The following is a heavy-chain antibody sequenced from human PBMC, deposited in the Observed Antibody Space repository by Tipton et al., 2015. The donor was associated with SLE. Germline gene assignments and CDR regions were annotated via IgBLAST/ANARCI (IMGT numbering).Heavy chain of an antibody. CDR1: GGSISSAGFY. J-gene: IGHJ4*02. Sequence: TLSLTCTVSGGSISSAGFYWSWIRQYPGKGLQWIGCIYYTGRTNYNPSLKSRLTISVDTSKNQFSLRLSPVTAADTAIFYCARPRVPFASGGYYFASWGRGPLVTVS. CDR2: IYYTGRT. CDR3: ARPRVPFASGGYYFAS. V-gene: IGHV4-31*03. D-gene: IGHD4-23*01.